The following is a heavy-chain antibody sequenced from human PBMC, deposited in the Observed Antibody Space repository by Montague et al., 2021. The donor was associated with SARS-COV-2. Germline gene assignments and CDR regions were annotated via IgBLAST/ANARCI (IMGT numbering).Heavy chain of an antibody. J-gene: IGHJ2*01. Sequence: SETLSLTCTVSGGSISSYYWNWIRQSPGKGLEWIGYSYYSGSTKYNPSLKSRVPISADTSKSQMSLSLNSVTAADTAVYDCAGDRGRFWHFDLWGRGTLVTVSS. V-gene: IGHV4-59*01. CDR1: GGSISSYY. CDR2: SYYSGST. CDR3: AGDRGRFWHFDL. D-gene: IGHD5-12*01.